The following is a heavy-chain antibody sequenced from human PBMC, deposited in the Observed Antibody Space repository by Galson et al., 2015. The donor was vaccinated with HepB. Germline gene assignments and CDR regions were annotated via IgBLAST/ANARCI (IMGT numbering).Heavy chain of an antibody. J-gene: IGHJ5*02. CDR1: GYTFTGYY. V-gene: IGHV1-2*06. CDR2: TNPNSGGT. CDR3: AHEDTAMRFDP. D-gene: IGHD5-18*01. Sequence: SVKVSCKASGYTFTGYYMHWVRQAPGQGLEWMGRTNPNSGGTNYAQKFQGRVTMTRDTSISTAYMELSRLRSDDTAVYYCAHEDTAMRFDPWGQGTLVTVSS.